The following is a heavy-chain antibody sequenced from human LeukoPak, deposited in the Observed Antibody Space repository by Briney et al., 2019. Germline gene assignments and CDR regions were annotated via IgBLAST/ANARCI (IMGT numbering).Heavy chain of an antibody. CDR2: IYTSGST. Sequence: KPSETLSLTCSVSGGSFDSKYWSWIRQPPGKGLEWIGYIYTSGSTNFNPSLRSRVAMSIDTSKNQFSLKVYSVTAADTAVYYCVNYIRNVHYYMDVWGKGTTVIVSS. V-gene: IGHV4-4*09. J-gene: IGHJ6*03. CDR1: GGSFDSKY. D-gene: IGHD1-1*01. CDR3: VNYIRNVHYYMDV.